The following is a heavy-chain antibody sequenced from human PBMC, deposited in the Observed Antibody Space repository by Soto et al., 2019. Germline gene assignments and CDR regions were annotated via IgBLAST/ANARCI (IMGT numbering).Heavy chain of an antibody. Sequence: QVQLVESGGGVVQPGRSLRLSCAASGFTFSSYGMHWVRQAPGKGLEWVAVISYDGSNKYYADSVKGRFTISRDNSKNXXYLQMNSLRAEDTAVYYCAKDEASGWYHYYYGMDVWGQGTTVTVSS. CDR1: GFTFSSYG. D-gene: IGHD6-19*01. CDR2: ISYDGSNK. J-gene: IGHJ6*02. CDR3: AKDEASGWYHYYYGMDV. V-gene: IGHV3-30*18.